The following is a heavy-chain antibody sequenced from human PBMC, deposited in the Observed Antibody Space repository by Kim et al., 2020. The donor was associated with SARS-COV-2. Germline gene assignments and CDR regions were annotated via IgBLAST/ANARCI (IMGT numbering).Heavy chain of an antibody. CDR1: GFTFSSYA. D-gene: IGHD3-10*01. J-gene: IGHJ4*02. Sequence: GGSLRLSCAASGFTFSSYAMSWVRQAPGKGLEWVSAISGSGGSTYYADSVKGRFTISRDNSKNTLYLQMNSLRAEDTAVYYCAKFFDGPMVRGVNDYWGQGTLVTVSS. CDR3: AKFFDGPMVRGVNDY. V-gene: IGHV3-23*01. CDR2: ISGSGGST.